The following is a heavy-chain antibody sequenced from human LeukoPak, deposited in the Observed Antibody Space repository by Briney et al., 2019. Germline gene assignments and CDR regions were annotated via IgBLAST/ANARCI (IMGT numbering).Heavy chain of an antibody. J-gene: IGHJ3*02. CDR2: ISAYNGNT. Sequence: ASVKVSCKASGYTFTSYGISWVRQAPGQALEWMGWISAYNGNTNYAQKLQGRVTMTTDTSTSTAYMELRSLRSDDTAVYYCARSNEPYYDYVWGSYRWADAFDIWGQGTMVTVSS. CDR3: ARSNEPYYDYVWGSYRWADAFDI. V-gene: IGHV1-18*01. D-gene: IGHD3-16*02. CDR1: GYTFTSYG.